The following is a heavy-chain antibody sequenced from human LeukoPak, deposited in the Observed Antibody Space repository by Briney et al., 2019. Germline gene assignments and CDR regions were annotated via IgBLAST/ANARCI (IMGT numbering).Heavy chain of an antibody. Sequence: GGSLRLSCEVSGFTFSSYHMNWVRQAPGKGLEWVSSIGSSGSYIYYADSLTGRFTISRDNAKNSLYLQMNSLRVEDTAVYYCVRERFHGSGAPRYDYWGQGTLVTVSS. J-gene: IGHJ4*02. V-gene: IGHV3-21*01. CDR3: VRERFHGSGAPRYDY. D-gene: IGHD3-10*01. CDR1: GFTFSSYH. CDR2: IGSSGSYI.